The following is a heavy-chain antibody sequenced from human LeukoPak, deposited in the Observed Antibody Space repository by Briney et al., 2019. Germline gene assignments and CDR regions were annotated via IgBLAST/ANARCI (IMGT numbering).Heavy chain of an antibody. CDR1: GFTFSSYG. Sequence: GRSLRLSCAASGFTFSSYGMHWVRQAPGKGLEWVSVIRYDGSNKYYADSVKGRFTISRDNSKNTLYLQMNSLRAEDTAVYYCARDTYSTLPDYWGQGTLVTVSS. D-gene: IGHD2-21*01. CDR3: ARDTYSTLPDY. J-gene: IGHJ4*02. CDR2: IRYDGSNK. V-gene: IGHV3-33*01.